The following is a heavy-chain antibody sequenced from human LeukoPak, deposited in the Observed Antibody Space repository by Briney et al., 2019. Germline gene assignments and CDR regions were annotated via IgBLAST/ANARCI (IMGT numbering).Heavy chain of an antibody. CDR1: GGSISSSSYY. Sequence: PSETLSLTCTVSGGSISSSSYYWGWIRQPPGKGLEWIGSIYYSGSTYYNPSLKSRVTISVDTSMNQFSLKLSSVTAADTAVYYCARGDFWSNAFDIWGQGTMVTVSS. CDR2: IYYSGST. CDR3: ARGDFWSNAFDI. D-gene: IGHD3-3*01. J-gene: IGHJ3*02. V-gene: IGHV4-39*02.